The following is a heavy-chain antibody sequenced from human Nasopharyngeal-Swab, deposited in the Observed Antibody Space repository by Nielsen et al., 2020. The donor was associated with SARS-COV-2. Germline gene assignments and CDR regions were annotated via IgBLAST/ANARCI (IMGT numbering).Heavy chain of an antibody. CDR2: TYYRSMWNN. CDR1: GDSVSSNTAA. D-gene: IGHD6-19*01. J-gene: IGHJ4*02. V-gene: IGHV6-1*01. CDR3: ARIAVAVSPV. Sequence: LRLSCAISGDSVSSNTAAWNWIRQSPSRGLEWLGRTYYRSMWNNDYAVSVRGRITINPDPSKNQFSPQLNSVTPEDTAVYYCARIAVAVSPVWGQGTLVTVSS.